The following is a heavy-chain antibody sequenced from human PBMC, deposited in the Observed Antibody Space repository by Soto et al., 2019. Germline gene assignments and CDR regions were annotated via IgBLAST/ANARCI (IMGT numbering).Heavy chain of an antibody. Sequence: SVKVSCKASGCTFSSYAISWVRQAPGQGLEWMGEIIPIFGTANYAQKFQGWVTMTRDTSISTAYMELSRLKSDDTAVYYCARGSVGPTTDFDYWGQGTLVTVSS. J-gene: IGHJ4*02. CDR3: ARGSVGPTTDFDY. D-gene: IGHD1-26*01. V-gene: IGHV1-69*05. CDR1: GCTFSSYA. CDR2: IIPIFGTA.